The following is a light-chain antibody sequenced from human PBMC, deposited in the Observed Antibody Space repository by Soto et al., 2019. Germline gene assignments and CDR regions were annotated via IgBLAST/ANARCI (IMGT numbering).Light chain of an antibody. CDR3: QSYDNSLSGRV. Sequence: QSVLTQPPSVSGAPGQRVTIACTGSTSNIGAGYDVHWYQQLPGTAPKLLIFGNSNRPSGVPDRFSGSKSDTSASLAITGLQAEDEADYYCQSYDNSLSGRVFGGGTQLTVL. CDR1: TSNIGAGYD. J-gene: IGLJ3*02. V-gene: IGLV1-40*01. CDR2: GNS.